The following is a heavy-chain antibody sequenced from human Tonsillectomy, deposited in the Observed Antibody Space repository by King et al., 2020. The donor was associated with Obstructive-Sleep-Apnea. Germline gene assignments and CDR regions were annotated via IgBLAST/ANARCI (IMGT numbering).Heavy chain of an antibody. Sequence: QVQLQESGPGLVKPSETLSLTCTVFGGPIGNYYWSWVRQPPGKGLEWIGFVYNSRSNIYNPSLMSRVTISVDTSKNQFSLMLTSVTAADAAVYYCAKDASGTYYNWFDPWGQGIPVTVSS. V-gene: IGHV4-59*01. J-gene: IGHJ5*02. CDR3: AKDASGTYYNWFDP. CDR1: GGPIGNYY. D-gene: IGHD3-10*01. CDR2: VYNSRSN.